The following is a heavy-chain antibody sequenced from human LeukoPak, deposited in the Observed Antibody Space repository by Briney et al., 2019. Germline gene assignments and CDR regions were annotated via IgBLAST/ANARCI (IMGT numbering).Heavy chain of an antibody. D-gene: IGHD2-2*01. CDR3: ARQYCSSTSCYGGIWDY. Sequence: AETLSLTCTVSGGSISSYYWSWIRHPAGKGLERIGRIYTSGSTNYNPSLKSRVTMSVDTPKKQFSLNLSSVTAADTAVYYCARQYCSSTSCYGGIWDYWGQGTLVTVSS. V-gene: IGHV4-4*07. J-gene: IGHJ4*02. CDR2: IYTSGST. CDR1: GGSISSYY.